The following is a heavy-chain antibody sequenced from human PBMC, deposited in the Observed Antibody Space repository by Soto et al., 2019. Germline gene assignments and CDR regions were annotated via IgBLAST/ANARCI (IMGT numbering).Heavy chain of an antibody. CDR3: ARDPNTYYYDSSGYYFDY. CDR2: ISAYNGNT. D-gene: IGHD3-22*01. J-gene: IGHJ4*02. Sequence: GASVKVSCKASGYTFTSYGISWVRQAPGQGLEWMGWISAYNGNTNYAQKLQGRVTMTTDTSTSTAYMELRSLRSDDTAVYYCARDPNTYYYDSSGYYFDYWGQGTLVTVSS. V-gene: IGHV1-18*01. CDR1: GYTFTSYG.